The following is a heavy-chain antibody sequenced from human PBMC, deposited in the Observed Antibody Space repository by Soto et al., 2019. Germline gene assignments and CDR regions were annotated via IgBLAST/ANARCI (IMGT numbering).Heavy chain of an antibody. V-gene: IGHV4-34*01. D-gene: IGHD6-19*01. CDR3: ARERIAVAPGRWFDP. CDR1: GGSFSGYY. J-gene: IGHJ5*02. CDR2: INHSGST. Sequence: QVQLQQWGAGLLKPSETLSLTCAVYGGSFSGYYWSWIRQPPGKGLEWIGEINHSGSTNYNPSLKSGVTTSVDTAKNQFSLKLSSVTAADTAVYYCARERIAVAPGRWFDPWGQGTLVPVSS.